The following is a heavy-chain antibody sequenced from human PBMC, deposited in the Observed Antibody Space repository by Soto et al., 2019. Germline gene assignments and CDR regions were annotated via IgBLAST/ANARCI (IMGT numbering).Heavy chain of an antibody. D-gene: IGHD3-3*01. V-gene: IGHV4-31*03. CDR1: GGSISSGGYY. Sequence: QVQLQESGPGLVKPSQTLSLTCTVSGGSISSGGYYWSWIRQHPGKGLEWNGYIYYSGRTYYNASLKSRVTISVDTSKNQFSLKLSSVTAADTAVYYCATVSDDFWSGYCMEYWGQGTLVTVSS. J-gene: IGHJ4*02. CDR3: ATVSDDFWSGYCMEY. CDR2: IYYSGRT.